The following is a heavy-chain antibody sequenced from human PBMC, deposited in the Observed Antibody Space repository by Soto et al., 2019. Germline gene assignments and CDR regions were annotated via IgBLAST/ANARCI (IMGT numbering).Heavy chain of an antibody. D-gene: IGHD2-8*01. CDR2: ITWTGSIT. CDR1: GFTLHDYA. J-gene: IGHJ4*02. CDR3: SRDGTQYESCGNFFDY. Sequence: EVQLVEYGGALVQPVGSLRLACSASGFTLHDYALNWVRQVPGKGLEWVSLITWTGSITHYAETVKGRFTISRDNNKHYVYLQMTSLTTEDTDLYSCSRDGTQYESCGNFFDYWGQGTQVTVSS. V-gene: IGHV3-43*01.